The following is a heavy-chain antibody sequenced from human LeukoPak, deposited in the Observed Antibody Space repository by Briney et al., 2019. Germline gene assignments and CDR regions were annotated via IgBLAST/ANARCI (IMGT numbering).Heavy chain of an antibody. CDR1: GFTFSDYY. J-gene: IGHJ4*02. D-gene: IGHD6-19*01. CDR2: ISSSGGLT. CDR3: ARDSGWGLDY. V-gene: IGHV3-11*04. Sequence: PGGSLRLSCAASGFTFSDYYMSWIRQAPGKGLEWVSYISSSGGLTYYSDSVKGRFTISRDNAKNSLYLQMNSLRAEDTAVYYCARDSGWGLDYWGQGTLVTVSS.